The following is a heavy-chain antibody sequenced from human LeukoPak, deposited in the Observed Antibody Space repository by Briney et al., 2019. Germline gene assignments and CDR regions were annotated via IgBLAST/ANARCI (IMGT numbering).Heavy chain of an antibody. Sequence: SVTLSLTCTVSGGSINSSSYYGRWLRQSPGKVLEWIGSMYYSGSTYYNPSLKSRVTISVDTSKNQFSLKLSSVTAADTAGYYCARRVEMATSYQLIDYWGQGTLVTASS. CDR3: ARRVEMATSYQLIDY. J-gene: IGHJ4*02. CDR1: GGSINSSSYY. V-gene: IGHV4-39*01. CDR2: MYYSGST. D-gene: IGHD5-24*01.